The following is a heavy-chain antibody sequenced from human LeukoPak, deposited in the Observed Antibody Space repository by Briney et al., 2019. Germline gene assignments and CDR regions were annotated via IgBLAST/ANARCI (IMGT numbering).Heavy chain of an antibody. Sequence: SETLSLTCAVYGGSFSGYYWSWIRQPPGKGLEWIGEINHSGSTNYNPSLKSRVTISVDTSKNQFSLKLSSVTAADTAVYYCARARNSSGWYEGPYYYYYGMDVWGQGTTVTVSS. CDR3: ARARNSSGWYEGPYYYYYGMDV. CDR1: GGSFSGYY. V-gene: IGHV4-34*01. J-gene: IGHJ6*02. D-gene: IGHD6-19*01. CDR2: INHSGST.